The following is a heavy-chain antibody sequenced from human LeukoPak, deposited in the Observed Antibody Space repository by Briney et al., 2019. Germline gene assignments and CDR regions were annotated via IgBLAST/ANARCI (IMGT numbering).Heavy chain of an antibody. CDR2: INHSGST. V-gene: IGHV4-34*01. D-gene: IGHD3-3*01. CDR3: ARSYDFWSGYSIDY. J-gene: IGHJ4*02. CDR1: GGSFSGYY. Sequence: SETLSLTCAVYGGSFSGYYWSWIRQPPGKGLEWIGEINHSGSTNYNPSLKSRVTISVDTPKNQFSLKLSSVTAADTAVYYCARSYDFWSGYSIDYWGQGTLVTVSS.